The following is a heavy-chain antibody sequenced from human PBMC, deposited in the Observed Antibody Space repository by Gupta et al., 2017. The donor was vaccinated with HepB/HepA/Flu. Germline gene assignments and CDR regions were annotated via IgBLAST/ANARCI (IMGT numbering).Heavy chain of an antibody. D-gene: IGHD1-26*01. CDR3: AIGGRGSRRNGFDI. J-gene: IGHJ3*02. Sequence: QVQLVESGGGLVEPGGSLRLSCEVSGFTFSDYYMSWIRQAPGKGLEWVSYIRSGGRYIYYADSLRGRFTISRDNTKNSLYLQINSLRADDTGVYYCAIGGRGSRRNGFDIWGQGTRVIVSS. V-gene: IGHV3-11*01. CDR1: GFTFSDYY. CDR2: IRSGGRYI.